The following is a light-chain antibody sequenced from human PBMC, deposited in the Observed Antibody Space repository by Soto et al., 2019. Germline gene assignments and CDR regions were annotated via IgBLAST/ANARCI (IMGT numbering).Light chain of an antibody. J-gene: IGLJ3*02. CDR1: SSDVGAYDF. Sequence: QSALTQAASASGSPGQSITISCTGTSSDVGAYDFVSWYQQHPGKAPKLIIFQVSNRPSGVSTRFSGSKSGNTASLTISGLQAEDEAEYYCASHTTSGIWVFGGGTKLTVL. V-gene: IGLV2-14*01. CDR3: ASHTTSGIWV. CDR2: QVS.